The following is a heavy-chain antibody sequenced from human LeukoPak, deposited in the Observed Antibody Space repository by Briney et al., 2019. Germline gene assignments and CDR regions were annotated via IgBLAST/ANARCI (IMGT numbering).Heavy chain of an antibody. CDR1: GFTFSSYA. CDR2: ISGSGGST. D-gene: IGHD2-15*01. V-gene: IGHV3-23*01. Sequence: GGSLRLSYAAYGFTFSSYAMSWVRQAPGKGLEWVTAISGSGGSTYYADSVKGRFTISRDNSKNTLYLQMNSLRAEDTAVYYCASPVVVVATREVDYWGQGTLVTVSS. CDR3: ASPVVVVATREVDY. J-gene: IGHJ4*02.